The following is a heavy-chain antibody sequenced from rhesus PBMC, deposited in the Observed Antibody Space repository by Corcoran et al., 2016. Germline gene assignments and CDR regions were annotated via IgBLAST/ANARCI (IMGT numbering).Heavy chain of an antibody. J-gene: IGHJ4*01. CDR2: IYGSSGST. D-gene: IGHD3-16*01. CDR1: GYSISSGYD. V-gene: IGHV4-76*01. Sequence: QVQLQESGPGVVKPSETLSLTCAVSGYSISSGYDWSWIRQPPGKGLEWIGYIYGSSGSTNYNPSLNNRVTISKDTSKNQFSLKLSSVTAADTAVYYCARLVITTLDYWGQGVLVTVSS. CDR3: ARLVITTLDY.